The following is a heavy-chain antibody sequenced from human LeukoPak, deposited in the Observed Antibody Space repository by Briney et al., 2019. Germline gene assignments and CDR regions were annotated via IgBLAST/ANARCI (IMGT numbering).Heavy chain of an antibody. Sequence: SSETLSLTCAVSGGSISSGGYSWSWIRQPPGKGLEWIGYIYHSGSTYYNPSLKSRVTISVDRSKNQFSLKLSSVTAADTAVYYCARADLYALDYWGQGTLVTVSS. J-gene: IGHJ4*02. V-gene: IGHV4-30-2*01. CDR2: IYHSGST. CDR3: ARADLYALDY. D-gene: IGHD2-8*01. CDR1: GGSISSGGYS.